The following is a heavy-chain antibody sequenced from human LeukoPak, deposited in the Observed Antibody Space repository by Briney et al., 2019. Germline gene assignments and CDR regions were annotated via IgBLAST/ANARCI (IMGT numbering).Heavy chain of an antibody. CDR2: ISYDGRNK. J-gene: IGHJ4*02. V-gene: IGHV3-30*04. Sequence: GGSLRLSCAASGFTFSSYAMHWVRQAPGKGLEWVAVISYDGRNKYYADSVKGRFTISRDNSKNTLYLQMNSLRAEDTAVYYCARDIGSGSYSSYFDYWGQGTLVTVSS. CDR3: ARDIGSGSYSSYFDY. D-gene: IGHD1-26*01. CDR1: GFTFSSYA.